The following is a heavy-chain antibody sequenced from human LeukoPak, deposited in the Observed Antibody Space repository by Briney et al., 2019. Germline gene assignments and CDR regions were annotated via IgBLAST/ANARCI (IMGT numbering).Heavy chain of an antibody. CDR2: IKEDGSVK. CDR3: ARDRGWLQFDY. V-gene: IGHV3-7*01. J-gene: IGHJ4*02. D-gene: IGHD5-24*01. CDR1: GFTFSSYW. Sequence: GGSLRLSCAASGFTFSSYWIRWVRQAPGKGLEGVANIKEDGSVKYYLDSVKGRFTISRDNVKNSLYLQMNSLRAEDAAVYYCARDRGWLQFDYWGQGTLVTVS.